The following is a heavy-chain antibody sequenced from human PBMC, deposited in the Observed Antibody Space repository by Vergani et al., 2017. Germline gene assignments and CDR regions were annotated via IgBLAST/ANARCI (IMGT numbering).Heavy chain of an antibody. Sequence: EVQLLESGGGLVQPGGSLRLSCAASGFTFSSYAMSWVRQAPGKGLEWVSHIYSGDETYYADSVKGRVTISRDTSNNTLHLQINNLRVEDTAVYYWARGNYYGSGTYVDPWGQGTLVTVSS. CDR1: GFTFSSYA. V-gene: IGHV3-66*02. CDR2: IYSGDET. J-gene: IGHJ5*02. D-gene: IGHD3-10*01. CDR3: ARGNYYGSGTYVDP.